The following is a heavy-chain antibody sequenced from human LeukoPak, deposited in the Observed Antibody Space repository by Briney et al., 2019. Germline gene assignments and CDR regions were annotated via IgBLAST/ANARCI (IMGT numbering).Heavy chain of an antibody. CDR3: AKEGAANSYWYFDL. Sequence: GGSLRLSCAASGFTFSSYAMHWVRQAPGKGLEWVAVISYDGSNKYYADSVKGRFTISRDNSKNTLYLQMNSLRAEDTAVYFCAKEGAANSYWYFDLWGRGTLVTVSS. V-gene: IGHV3-30*04. CDR2: ISYDGSNK. D-gene: IGHD4/OR15-4a*01. CDR1: GFTFSSYA. J-gene: IGHJ2*01.